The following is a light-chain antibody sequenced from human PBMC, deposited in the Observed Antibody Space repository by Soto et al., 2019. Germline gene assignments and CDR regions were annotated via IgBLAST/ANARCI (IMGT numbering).Light chain of an antibody. V-gene: IGKV1-17*01. CDR3: LQQNTYPLS. CDR1: QGIRDD. Sequence: DIQMPQSPSSLSASVGDRVTITCRASQGIRDDLGWYTKKPGKAPTRLIYAVSSLQNGVPSRLSGTGSGTEVTLTISSLQPEEVATDYGLQQNTYPLSFGGGTKVDIK. J-gene: IGKJ4*01. CDR2: AVS.